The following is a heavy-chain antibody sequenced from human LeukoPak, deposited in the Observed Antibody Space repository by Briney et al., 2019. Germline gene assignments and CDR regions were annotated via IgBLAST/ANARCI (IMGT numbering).Heavy chain of an antibody. J-gene: IGHJ6*02. CDR1: GFTFSNYA. D-gene: IGHD3-16*01. CDR2: ISGSGATT. Sequence: PGGSLRLSCAASGFTFSNYAMSWVRQAPGKGREWVSVISGSGATTDHADSVMGRFTISRDNSKNTLYLQLDSLRADDTAVCFCAKGLWGAYYYGMDVWGQGTTVTVSS. V-gene: IGHV3-23*01. CDR3: AKGLWGAYYYGMDV.